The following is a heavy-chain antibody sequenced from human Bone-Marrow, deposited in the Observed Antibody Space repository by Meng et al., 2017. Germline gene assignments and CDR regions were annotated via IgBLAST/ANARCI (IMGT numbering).Heavy chain of an antibody. CDR3: TRDYFRDY. J-gene: IGHJ4*02. D-gene: IGHD3-9*01. Sequence: GGSLRLSCAASGFTFSSYEMNWVRQAPGKGLEWVGFIRSKAYGGTIEYAASVKGRFTISRDDSKSIAYLQMNSLKTEDTAVYYCTRDYFRDYWGQGTLVTVSS. CDR2: IRSKAYGGTI. V-gene: IGHV3-49*04. CDR1: GFTFSSYE.